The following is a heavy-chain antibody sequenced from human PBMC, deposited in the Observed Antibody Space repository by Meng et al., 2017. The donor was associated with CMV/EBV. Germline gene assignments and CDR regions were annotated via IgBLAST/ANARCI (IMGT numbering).Heavy chain of an antibody. CDR3: ARAHTDYYYGMDV. D-gene: IGHD4-17*01. V-gene: IGHV2-70*16. Sequence: TLSLTCTVSGGSISSYYWSWIRQPPGKALEWLARIDWDDDKFYSTSLKTRLTISKDTSKNQVVLTMTNMDPVDTATYYCARAHTDYYYGMDVWGQGTTVTVSS. J-gene: IGHJ6*02. CDR1: GGSISSYY. CDR2: IDWDDDK.